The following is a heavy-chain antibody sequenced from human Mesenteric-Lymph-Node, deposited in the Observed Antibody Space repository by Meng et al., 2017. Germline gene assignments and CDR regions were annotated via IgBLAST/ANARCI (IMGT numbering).Heavy chain of an antibody. CDR1: GFTFSSSW. J-gene: IGHJ4*02. Sequence: GESLKISCAASGFTFSSSWMHWVRQAPGKGLVWVSRINSDGRDTSYADSVKGRFTISRDNAQNTLYLHMNSLRAEDTAVYYCARAGFYGGNSGYFDYWGQGTLVTVSS. CDR3: ARAGFYGGNSGYFDY. D-gene: IGHD4-23*01. CDR2: INSDGRDT. V-gene: IGHV3-74*01.